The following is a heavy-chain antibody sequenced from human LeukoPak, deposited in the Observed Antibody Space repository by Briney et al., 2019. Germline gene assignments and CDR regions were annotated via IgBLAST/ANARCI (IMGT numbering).Heavy chain of an antibody. J-gene: IGHJ4*02. CDR2: IYHSGST. CDR3: ARGAPPDS. Sequence: SETLSLTCTVSGYSISSGYYWGWIRQPPGKGLEWIGSIYHSGSTYYNPSLKSRVTISVDTSKNHFSLRLTSVTAADPAVYYCARGAPPDSWGQGTLVTVSS. V-gene: IGHV4-38-2*02. CDR1: GYSISSGYY.